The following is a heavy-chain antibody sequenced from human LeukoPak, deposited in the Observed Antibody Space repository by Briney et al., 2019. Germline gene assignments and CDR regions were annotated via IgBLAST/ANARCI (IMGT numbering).Heavy chain of an antibody. J-gene: IGHJ4*02. V-gene: IGHV5-51*01. CDR3: ARGVPSVAAHFVY. D-gene: IGHD2-15*01. Sequence: GGSLKISCKGSGYSFTSYWIGWVRQMPGKGLEWMGIIYPGDSDTRYSPSFQGQVTISADKSISTAYLQWSSLKASDTAMYYCARGVPSVAAHFVYWGQGTLVTVSS. CDR1: GYSFTSYW. CDR2: IYPGDSDT.